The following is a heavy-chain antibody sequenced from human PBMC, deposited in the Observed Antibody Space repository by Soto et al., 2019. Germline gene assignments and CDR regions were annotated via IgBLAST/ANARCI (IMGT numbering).Heavy chain of an antibody. CDR3: VMVDNYVTPTPQDV. D-gene: IGHD3-16*01. J-gene: IGHJ6*02. V-gene: IGHV1-18*01. CDR2: ISPYTGNT. Sequence: QVQLVQSGDEVKKPGASVKVSCKASGYIFVNYGIAWVRQAPGQGLEWMGWISPYTGNTHSATKVQGRLTMTKDTSTSTAYMDLGSLTSDDTAVYYCVMVDNYVTPTPQDVWGPGTTVTVSS. CDR1: GYIFVNYG.